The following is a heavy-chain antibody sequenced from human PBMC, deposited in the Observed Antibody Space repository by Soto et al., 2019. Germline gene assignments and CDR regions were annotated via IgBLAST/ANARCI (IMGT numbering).Heavy chain of an antibody. CDR3: AKVYYDSSGYDY. CDR1: GFTFSSYG. CDR2: ISYDGSNK. Sequence: AGGSLRLSCAASGFTFSSYGMHWVRQAPGKGLEWVAVISYDGSNKYYADSVKGRFTIPRDNSKNTLYLQMNSLRAEDTAVYYCAKVYYDSSGYDYWGQGTLVTVSS. J-gene: IGHJ4*02. D-gene: IGHD3-22*01. V-gene: IGHV3-30*18.